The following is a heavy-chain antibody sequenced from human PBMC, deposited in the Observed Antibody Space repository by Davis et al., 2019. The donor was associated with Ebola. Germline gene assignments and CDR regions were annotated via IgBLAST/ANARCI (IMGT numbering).Heavy chain of an antibody. CDR3: AASAGTVGKFDF. CDR1: GFTFANSA. J-gene: IGHJ4*02. D-gene: IGHD1-14*01. V-gene: IGHV1-58*02. Sequence: AASVKVSCKAPGFTFANSAIQWARQARGQRLEWVGSVVVGSNNIQYAQKFQGRVTITRDMTSNTAYMELSSLRSVDTALYYCAASAGTVGKFDFWGQGTLVTVSS. CDR2: VVVGSNNI.